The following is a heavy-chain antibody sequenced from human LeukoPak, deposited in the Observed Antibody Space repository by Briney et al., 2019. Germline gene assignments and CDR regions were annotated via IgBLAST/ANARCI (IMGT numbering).Heavy chain of an antibody. CDR3: AKGYSSGWSGFSAFDY. Sequence: GGSLRLSCAASGFTVSSIHMVWVRQAPGKGLEWVSAISGNGGSTYYADSVKGRFTLSRDNSKNTLYLQMNSLRAEDTAVCYCAKGYSSGWSGFSAFDYWGQGTLVTVSS. CDR1: GFTVSSIH. D-gene: IGHD6-19*01. V-gene: IGHV3-23*01. CDR2: ISGNGGST. J-gene: IGHJ4*02.